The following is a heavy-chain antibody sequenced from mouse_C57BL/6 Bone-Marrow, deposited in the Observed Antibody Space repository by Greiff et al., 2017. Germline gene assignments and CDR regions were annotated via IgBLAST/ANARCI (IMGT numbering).Heavy chain of an antibody. CDR1: DSEVFPIAY. D-gene: IGHD2-5*01. CDR2: ILPSIGRT. V-gene: IGHV15-2*01. CDR3: ARGNSNHYYAMDY. Sequence: QVQLKPSGSELRSPGSSVKLSCKDFDSEVFPIAYMSWVRQKPGHGFEWIGGILPSIGRTIYGEKFEDKATLDADTLSNTAYLELNSLTSEDSAIYYCARGNSNHYYAMDYWGQGTSVTVSS. J-gene: IGHJ4*01.